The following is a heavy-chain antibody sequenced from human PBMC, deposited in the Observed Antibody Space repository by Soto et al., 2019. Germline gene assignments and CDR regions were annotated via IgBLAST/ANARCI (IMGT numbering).Heavy chain of an antibody. CDR3: AHSRQWLAPFDY. CDR2: IYWTDDQ. CDR1: GFSLSTSGVG. D-gene: IGHD6-19*01. V-gene: IGHV2-5*01. J-gene: IGHJ4*02. Sequence: SGPTLVNPTQTLTLTCTFSGFSLSTSGVGVGWIRQPPGKALEWLALIYWTDDQRYSPSLKSRLTITEDTSKNQVVLTMTNMDPVDTATYYCAHSRQWLAPFDYWGQGTLVTVSS.